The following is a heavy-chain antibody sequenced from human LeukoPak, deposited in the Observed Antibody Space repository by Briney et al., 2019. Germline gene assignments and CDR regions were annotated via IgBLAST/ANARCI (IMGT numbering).Heavy chain of an antibody. CDR1: GYTFTGYY. CDR3: ARGARGAIFGVVTLFDY. D-gene: IGHD3-3*01. CDR2: INPNSGGT. J-gene: IGHJ4*02. Sequence: ASVKVSRKASGYTFTGYYMHWVRQAPGQGLEWMGWINPNSGGTNYAQKFQGWVTMTRDTSISTAYMELRSLRSDDTAVYYCARGARGAIFGVVTLFDYWGQGTLVTVPS. V-gene: IGHV1-2*04.